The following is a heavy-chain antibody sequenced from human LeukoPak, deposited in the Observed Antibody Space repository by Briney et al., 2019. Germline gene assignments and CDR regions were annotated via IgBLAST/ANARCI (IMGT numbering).Heavy chain of an antibody. J-gene: IGHJ2*01. CDR3: ARDMGCSSTSCYRYFDL. CDR1: GGSISSSNW. Sequence: PSGTLSLTCAVSGGSISSSNWWSWVRQPPGKGLEWIGEIYHSGSTNYNPSLKSRVTISVDKSKNQFSLKLSSVTAADTAVYYCARDMGCSSTSCYRYFDLWGRGTLVTVSS. V-gene: IGHV4-4*02. D-gene: IGHD2-2*01. CDR2: IYHSGST.